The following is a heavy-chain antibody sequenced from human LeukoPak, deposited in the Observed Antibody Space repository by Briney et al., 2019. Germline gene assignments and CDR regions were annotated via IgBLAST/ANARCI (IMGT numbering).Heavy chain of an antibody. D-gene: IGHD5-12*01. Sequence: SVKVSCKASGGTFSSYAISWVRQAPGQGLEWMGRIIPILGIANYAQKFQGRVTITADKSTSTAYMELSSLRSEDTAVYYCARSGRHSGYDLDYWGQGTLVTVSS. J-gene: IGHJ4*02. CDR3: ARSGRHSGYDLDY. V-gene: IGHV1-69*04. CDR1: GGTFSSYA. CDR2: IIPILGIA.